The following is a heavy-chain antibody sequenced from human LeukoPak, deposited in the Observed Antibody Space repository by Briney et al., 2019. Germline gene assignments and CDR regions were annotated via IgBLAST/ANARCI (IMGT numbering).Heavy chain of an antibody. D-gene: IGHD5-18*01. Sequence: ATETLSLTCTVSGGSISSYYWGWIRQPPGKGLEWIGSIYYSGSTYYNPSLKSRVTISVDTSKNQFSLKLSSVTAADTAVYYCARTYTAMVAGSDYWGQGTLVTVSS. CDR1: GGSISSYY. CDR3: ARTYTAMVAGSDY. J-gene: IGHJ4*02. V-gene: IGHV4-39*01. CDR2: IYYSGST.